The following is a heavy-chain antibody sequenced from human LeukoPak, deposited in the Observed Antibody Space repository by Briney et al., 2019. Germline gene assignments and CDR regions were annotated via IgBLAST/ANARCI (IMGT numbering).Heavy chain of an antibody. CDR2: IYSGGST. CDR1: GFTVSSNY. CDR3: ARDVGDEGNY. V-gene: IGHV3-53*01. Sequence: PGGSLRLSCAASGFTVSSNYTSWVRQAPGKGLEWVSVIYSGGSTYYADSVKGRFTISRDNSKNTLYLQMSSLRTADTAVYYCARDVGDEGNYWGQGTLVTVST. D-gene: IGHD3-16*01. J-gene: IGHJ4*02.